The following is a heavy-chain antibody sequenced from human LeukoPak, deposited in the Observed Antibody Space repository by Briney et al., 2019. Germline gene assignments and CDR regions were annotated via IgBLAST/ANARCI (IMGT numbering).Heavy chain of an antibody. CDR2: INHSGST. CDR3: ARVHRSFYYYYYYMDV. V-gene: IGHV4-34*01. Sequence: SETLSLTCAVYGGSFSGYYWSRIRQPPGKGLEWIGEINHSGSTNYNPSLKSRVTISVDTSKNQFSLKLSSVTAADTAVYYCARVHRSFYYYYYYMDVWGKGTTVTVSS. J-gene: IGHJ6*03. CDR1: GGSFSGYY.